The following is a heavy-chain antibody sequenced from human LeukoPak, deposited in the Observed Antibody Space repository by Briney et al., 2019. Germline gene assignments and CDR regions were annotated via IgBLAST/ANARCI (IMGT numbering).Heavy chain of an antibody. CDR1: GFTFSSYG. CDR2: IWYGGSNK. D-gene: IGHD2-15*01. J-gene: IGHJ6*02. V-gene: IGHV3-33*08. Sequence: GGSLRLSCAASGFTFSSYGMHWVRQAPGKGLEWVAVIWYGGSNKYYADSVKGRFTISRDNSKNTLYLQMNSLRAEDTAVYYCARDKYCSGGSCYYYYYGMDVWGQGTTVTVSS. CDR3: ARDKYCSGGSCYYYYYGMDV.